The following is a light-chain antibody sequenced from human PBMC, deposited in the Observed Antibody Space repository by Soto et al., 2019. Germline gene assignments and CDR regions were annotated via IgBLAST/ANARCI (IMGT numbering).Light chain of an antibody. CDR2: RNN. CDR1: SSNIGSNY. CDR3: AAWDDSLSGLAV. Sequence: QAVVTQPPSASGTPGQRVTISCSGSSSNIGSNYVYWYQQLPGTAPKLLIYRNNQRPSGVPDRFSGSKSGTSASLAISGLRSEDVADYYCAAWDDSLSGLAVFGGGTQLTVL. V-gene: IGLV1-47*01. J-gene: IGLJ7*01.